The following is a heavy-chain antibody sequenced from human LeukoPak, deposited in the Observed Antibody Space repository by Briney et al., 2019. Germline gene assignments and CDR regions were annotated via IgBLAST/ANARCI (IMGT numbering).Heavy chain of an antibody. CDR1: GFTFSSYS. D-gene: IGHD3-3*01. CDR3: ARAKRADFWSGYLNYWFDP. CDR2: ISSSSSYI. Sequence: GGSLRLSCAASGFTFSSYSMNWVRQAPGKGLEWVSSISSSSSYIYYANSVKGRFTISRDNAKNSLYLQMNSLRAEDTAVYYCARAKRADFWSGYLNYWFDPWGQGTLVTVSS. J-gene: IGHJ5*02. V-gene: IGHV3-21*01.